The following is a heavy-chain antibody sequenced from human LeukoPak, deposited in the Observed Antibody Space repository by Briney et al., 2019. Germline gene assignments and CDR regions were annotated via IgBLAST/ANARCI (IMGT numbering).Heavy chain of an antibody. D-gene: IGHD2-2*01. CDR2: INPNSGGT. V-gene: IGHV1-2*02. J-gene: IGHJ4*02. CDR3: ARAHPDRYCSSTSCTIPRLVDY. CDR1: GYTFTGYY. Sequence: GASVKVSCKASGYTFTGYYMHWVRQAPGQGLEWMGWINPNSGGTNYAQKFQGRVTMTRDTSISTAYMELSRLRSDDTAVYYCARAHPDRYCSSTSCTIPRLVDYWGQGTLVTVSS.